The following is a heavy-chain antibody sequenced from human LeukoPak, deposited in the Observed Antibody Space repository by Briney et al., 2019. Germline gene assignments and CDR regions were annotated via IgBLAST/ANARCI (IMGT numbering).Heavy chain of an antibody. CDR2: IIPIFGTA. D-gene: IGHD3-22*01. Sequence: SVKVSCKASGGTFSSYAISWVRQAPGQGLEWMGRIIPIFGTANYAQKFQGRVTITADKSTSTAYMELSSLRSEDTAVYYCATYYYDSSEEYFLHWGEGTLVTVSS. V-gene: IGHV1-69*06. J-gene: IGHJ1*01. CDR1: GGTFSSYA. CDR3: ATYYYDSSEEYFLH.